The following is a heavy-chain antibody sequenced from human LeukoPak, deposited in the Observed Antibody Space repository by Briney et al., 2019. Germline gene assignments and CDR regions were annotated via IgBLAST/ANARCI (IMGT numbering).Heavy chain of an antibody. J-gene: IGHJ4*02. CDR1: GFTFSSYA. CDR3: ARVPGLQPDY. Sequence: GGSLRPSCAASGFTFSSYAMHWVRQAPGKGLEYVSAISSNGGNTYYANSVKGRFTISRDNSKNTLYLQMGSLRAEDMAVYYCARVPGLQPDYWGQGTLVTVSS. D-gene: IGHD1-1*01. CDR2: ISSNGGNT. V-gene: IGHV3-64*01.